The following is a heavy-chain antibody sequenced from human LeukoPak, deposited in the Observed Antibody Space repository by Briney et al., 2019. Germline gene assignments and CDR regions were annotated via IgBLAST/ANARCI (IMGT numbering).Heavy chain of an antibody. CDR1: GYTFTSYG. Sequence: ASVKVSCKASGYTFTSYGISLVRQAPGQGLEWMGWISAYNGNTNYAQKLQGRVTMTTDTSTSTAYMELRSLRSDDTAVYYCARNTPLLWFGELFPDPGDGDFDYWGQGTLVTVSS. CDR3: ARNTPLLWFGELFPDPGDGDFDY. J-gene: IGHJ4*02. V-gene: IGHV1-18*01. D-gene: IGHD3-10*01. CDR2: ISAYNGNT.